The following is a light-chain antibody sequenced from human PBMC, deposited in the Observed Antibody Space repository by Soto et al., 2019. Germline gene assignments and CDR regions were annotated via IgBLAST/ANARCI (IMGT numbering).Light chain of an antibody. CDR3: QQRSSWPLT. J-gene: IGKJ5*01. Sequence: IVLTQSPATLSLSPGERATLSGRASQSVSSYLAWYQQKPGQAPRLLIYDASNRATGIPARFSGSGSGTDFTLTISSLEPEDCAVYYCQQRSSWPLTFGQGTRLEIK. CDR2: DAS. CDR1: QSVSSY. V-gene: IGKV3-11*01.